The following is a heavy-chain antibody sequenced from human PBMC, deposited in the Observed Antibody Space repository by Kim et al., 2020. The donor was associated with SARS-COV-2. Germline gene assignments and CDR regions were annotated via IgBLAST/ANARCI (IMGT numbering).Heavy chain of an antibody. CDR2: ISQEGSEK. D-gene: IGHD3-22*01. V-gene: IGHV3-30*12. Sequence: GGSLRLSCAVSGSPFSSHGMHWVRQAPGKGLEWVAFISQEGSEKDYTDSVKGRFIFSKDNANSVLYLQMDSLRAEDTAVYYCARWAGTRNGGYSLDYWGQGTLVTVSS. CDR1: GSPFSSHG. J-gene: IGHJ4*02. CDR3: ARWAGTRNGGYSLDY.